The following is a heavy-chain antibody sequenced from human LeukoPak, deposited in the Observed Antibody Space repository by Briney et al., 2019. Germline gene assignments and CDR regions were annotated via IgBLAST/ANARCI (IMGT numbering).Heavy chain of an antibody. Sequence: GGSLRLSCAASGFTFSDYAMHWVRQAPGKGLEWVAVLSYGGTNKYYADSVKGRFTISRDNSKNTLYLQMNSLRAEDTAVYYCVRVAVAGNLNNWFDPWGQGTLVTVSS. V-gene: IGHV3-30-3*01. CDR3: VRVAVAGNLNNWFDP. J-gene: IGHJ5*02. D-gene: IGHD6-19*01. CDR2: LSYGGTNK. CDR1: GFTFSDYA.